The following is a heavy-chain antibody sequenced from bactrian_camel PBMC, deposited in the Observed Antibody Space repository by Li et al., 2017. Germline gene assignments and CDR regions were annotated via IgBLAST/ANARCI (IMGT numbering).Heavy chain of an antibody. CDR2: IESGGST. CDR3: ASGQRRLERGLRVCPPEDEWRV. D-gene: IGHD5*01. V-gene: IGHV3S55*01. CDR1: GVIVPRYC. J-gene: IGHJ4*01. Sequence: QVQLVESGGGSVQAGGSLRLSCAASGVIVPRYCTGWFRQAPGKEREGVATIESGGSTTYAGSVKGRFTISKDNAENTLYLQMNTLKPEDSGMYYCASGQRRLERGLRVCPPEDEWRVWGQGTQVTVS.